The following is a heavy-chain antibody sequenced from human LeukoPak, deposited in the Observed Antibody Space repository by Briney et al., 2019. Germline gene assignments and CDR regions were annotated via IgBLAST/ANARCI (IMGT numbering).Heavy chain of an antibody. CDR3: ASGGDITMVRGVTDY. D-gene: IGHD3-10*01. CDR1: GYTFTGYY. J-gene: IGHJ4*02. CDR2: INPNSGAT. Sequence: ASVKVSCKASGYTFTGYYMHWVRQAPGQGLEWMGWINPNSGATNYAQKFQGRVTMTRDTSISTAYMELSRLRSDDTAVYYCASGGDITMVRGVTDYWGQGTLVTVSS. V-gene: IGHV1-2*02.